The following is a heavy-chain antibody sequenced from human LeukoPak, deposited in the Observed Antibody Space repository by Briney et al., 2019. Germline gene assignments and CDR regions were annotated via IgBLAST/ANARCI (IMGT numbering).Heavy chain of an antibody. CDR1: GASISSYY. D-gene: IGHD3-3*01. CDR3: ARDLSQVGVVTLGASDI. Sequence: KSSETLSLTCTVSGASISSYYWNWIRQPTGKGLEWIGFIYYSGDINYNPSLKSRVTISVDTSKNQFSLELTSVTAADTAVYYCARDLSQVGVVTLGASDIWGQGTMVTVSS. CDR2: IYYSGDI. J-gene: IGHJ3*02. V-gene: IGHV4-59*01.